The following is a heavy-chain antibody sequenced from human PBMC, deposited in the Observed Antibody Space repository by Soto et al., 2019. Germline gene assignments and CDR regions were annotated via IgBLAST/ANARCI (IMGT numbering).Heavy chain of an antibody. J-gene: IGHJ3*02. V-gene: IGHV1-69*01. D-gene: IGHD3-16*01. CDR2: IIPVFGTA. CDR1: GGTFSSYA. Sequence: VKLVQSGAEVKKPGSSVKVSCKASGGTFSSYAISWVRQAPGQGLEWMGGIIPVFGTANYAQKIQGRVTISAAESTSTAYMELSSLRAEDTAVYYCSRGFETVVMATIAPSDAFHIWGQGTMVTVSS. CDR3: SRGFETVVMATIAPSDAFHI.